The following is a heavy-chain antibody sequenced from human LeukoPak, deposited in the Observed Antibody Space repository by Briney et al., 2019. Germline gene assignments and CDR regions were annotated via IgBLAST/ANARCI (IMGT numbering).Heavy chain of an antibody. J-gene: IGHJ4*02. CDR1: GYTFTDYY. CDR3: ARGIWFGGLLLSAQDY. V-gene: IGHV1-2*02. D-gene: IGHD3-10*01. Sequence: ASVKVSCKAPGYTFTDYYMHWVRQAPGQRREWMGWISPNNGGTSYAQKFQGRVTMTRDTSINTAYMELSRLTSDATAVYYCARGIWFGGLLLSAQDYWGQGTLVTVSS. CDR2: ISPNNGGT.